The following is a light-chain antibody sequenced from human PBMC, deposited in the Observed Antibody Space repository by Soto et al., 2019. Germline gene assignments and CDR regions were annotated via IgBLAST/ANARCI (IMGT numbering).Light chain of an antibody. CDR2: DVS. Sequence: QSVLTQPASVSGSPGQSITISCTGTTSDVGGSNFVSWYQHHPGKAPKLLIYDVSNRPSGVSDRFSGSKSGNTASLTISGLQAEDEADYYCSSETSSSAYVVLGGGTEVTVL. V-gene: IGLV2-14*01. CDR1: TSDVGGSNF. J-gene: IGLJ2*01. CDR3: SSETSSSAYVV.